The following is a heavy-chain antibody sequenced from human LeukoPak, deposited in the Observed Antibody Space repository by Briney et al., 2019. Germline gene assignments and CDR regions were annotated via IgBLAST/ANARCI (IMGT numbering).Heavy chain of an antibody. CDR1: GGSISSYY. Sequence: SETLSLTCTVSGGSISSYYWSWIRQPPGKGLEWIGYIYYSGSTNYNPSLKSRVTISVDTSKNQFSLKLSSVTAADTAVYYCARHGWVGSYFDYWGQGNLVTVSS. D-gene: IGHD2-15*01. J-gene: IGHJ4*02. CDR3: ARHGWVGSYFDY. V-gene: IGHV4-59*08. CDR2: IYYSGST.